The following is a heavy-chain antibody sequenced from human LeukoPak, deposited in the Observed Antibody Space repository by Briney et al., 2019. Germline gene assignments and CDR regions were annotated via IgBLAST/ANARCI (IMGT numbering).Heavy chain of an antibody. CDR3: ATYSSLNRREFQF. J-gene: IGHJ1*01. Sequence: GGSLRLACAASGFTFSSYSMNWVRQAPGKGLEWVSSISSSSSYIYYADSVKGRFTISRDNAKNSLYLQSNSLRAEDTAVYYCATYSSLNRREFQFWGQGTLLTVSS. V-gene: IGHV3-21*01. D-gene: IGHD3-22*01. CDR1: GFTFSSYS. CDR2: ISSSSSYI.